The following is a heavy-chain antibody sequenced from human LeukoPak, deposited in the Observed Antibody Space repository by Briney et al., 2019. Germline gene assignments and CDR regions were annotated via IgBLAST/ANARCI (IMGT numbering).Heavy chain of an antibody. V-gene: IGHV4-59*12. CDR2: IYYSGST. D-gene: IGHD2-8*02. J-gene: IGHJ5*02. CDR1: GGSISSYY. Sequence: SETLSLTCTVSGGSISSYYWSWIRQPPGKGLEWIGYIYYSGSTNYNPSLKSRVTISVDASKNQFSLKLTSVTAADTAVYYCAREHCTSDPCYAGRVDWFDPWGQGILVTVSS. CDR3: AREHCTSDPCYAGRVDWFDP.